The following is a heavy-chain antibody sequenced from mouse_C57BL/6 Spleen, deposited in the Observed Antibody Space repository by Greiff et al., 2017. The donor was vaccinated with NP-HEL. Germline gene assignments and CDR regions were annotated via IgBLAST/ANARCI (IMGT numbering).Heavy chain of an antibody. CDR1: GYTFTSYC. V-gene: IGHV1-64*01. CDR3: ARSPDGNWYFDV. J-gene: IGHJ1*03. Sequence: QVQLQQPGAELVKPGASVKLSCKASGYTFTSYCMHWVKQRPGQGLEWIGLIHPNRGRPNYNHKFQRQATLTVDKSSSTAYMPLSSLTSEDSAVYDCARSPDGNWYFDVWGTGTTVTVSS. D-gene: IGHD2-3*01. CDR2: IHPNRGRP.